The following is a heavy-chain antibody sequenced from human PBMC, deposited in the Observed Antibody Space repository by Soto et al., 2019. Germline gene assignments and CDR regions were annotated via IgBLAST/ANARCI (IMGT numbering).Heavy chain of an antibody. CDR3: ASSLDCSGGSCRFGVYSFPSYYYMDV. CDR2: ISAYNGNT. CDR1: GYTFTSYG. V-gene: IGHV1-18*01. D-gene: IGHD2-15*01. Sequence: ASVKVSCKASGYTFTSYGISWVRQAPGQGLEWMGWISAYNGNTNYAQKLQGRVTMTTDTSTSTAYMELRSLRSDDTAVYYCASSLDCSGGSCRFGVYSFPSYYYMDVWGKGTTVTVSS. J-gene: IGHJ6*03.